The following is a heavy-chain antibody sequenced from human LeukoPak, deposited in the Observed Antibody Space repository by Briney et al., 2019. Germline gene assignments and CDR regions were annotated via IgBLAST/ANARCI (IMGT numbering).Heavy chain of an antibody. V-gene: IGHV4-34*01. J-gene: IGHJ6*03. CDR3: ARGLYWTSAGMGICFMDV. CDR2: INDGGRT. D-gene: IGHD1-1*01. CDR1: GGPFSGYD. Sequence: SETLSLTCAVFGGPFSGYDWSWVRQTPGKGLEWIGEINDGGRTNYNPSLKSRVTIRLGTSDNQFSLQLTSVTAADTAVYYCARGLYWTSAGMGICFMDVWGTGTTVAVSS.